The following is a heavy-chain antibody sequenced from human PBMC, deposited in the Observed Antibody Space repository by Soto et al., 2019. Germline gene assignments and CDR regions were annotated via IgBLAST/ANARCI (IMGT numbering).Heavy chain of an antibody. D-gene: IGHD2-21*01. V-gene: IGHV3-7*03. J-gene: IGHJ6*02. CDR3: ARDWAFGPSWVIYYYYYYGMDV. CDR1: GFTFSRSW. CDR2: IKPEGSAK. Sequence: EVQLVESGGGLVQPGGSLRLSCAAYGFTFSRSWMSWVRQAPGKGLEWVANIKPEGSAKSYVDSVKGRFTISRDNAKNSLYLQMNGMRAEDTAVYYCARDWAFGPSWVIYYYYYYGMDVWGQGTTVTVSS.